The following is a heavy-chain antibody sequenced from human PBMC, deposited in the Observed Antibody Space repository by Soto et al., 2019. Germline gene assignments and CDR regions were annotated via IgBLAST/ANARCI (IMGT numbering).Heavy chain of an antibody. CDR3: ARGGHIAVVTASFDY. V-gene: IGHV1-46*02. Sequence: QVQLVQSGAEVKKPGASVKVSCKPSGYTLNTYYLHWVRQAPGQGLEWMGIINPSVGGSTYAQKFLGRVPMTRDTSTSTVFMELSSLRSADTAVYYCARGGHIAVVTASFDYWGQGTLVTVSS. J-gene: IGHJ4*02. CDR2: INPSVGGS. D-gene: IGHD2-21*02. CDR1: GYTLNTYY.